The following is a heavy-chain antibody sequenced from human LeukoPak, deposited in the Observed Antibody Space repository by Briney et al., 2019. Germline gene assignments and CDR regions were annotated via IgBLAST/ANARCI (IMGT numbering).Heavy chain of an antibody. D-gene: IGHD6-19*01. CDR2: IWYDGSNK. CDR3: ARVLVVSGWTNTDY. Sequence: PGRSLRLSCAASGFTFSSYGMHWVRQAPGKALEWVSFIWYDGSNKYYADSVKGRFTISRDNSKNTLYLQMNSLRAEDTAVYYCARVLVVSGWTNTDYWGQGTLVTVSS. CDR1: GFTFSSYG. V-gene: IGHV3-33*01. J-gene: IGHJ4*02.